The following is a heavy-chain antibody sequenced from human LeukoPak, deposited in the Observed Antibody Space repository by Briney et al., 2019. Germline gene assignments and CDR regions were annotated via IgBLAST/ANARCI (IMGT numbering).Heavy chain of an antibody. D-gene: IGHD6-19*01. CDR1: GGSISSGGYC. CDR2: IYHSGST. Sequence: SETLSLTCTVSGGSISSGGYCWSWLRQPPGKGLEWSGYIYHSGSTYYNPSLKSRVTISVDRSNNQFSLKLSSVTAADTAVYDCASSSGWPGGVFDYWGQGTLVTVSS. V-gene: IGHV4-30-2*01. J-gene: IGHJ4*02. CDR3: ASSSGWPGGVFDY.